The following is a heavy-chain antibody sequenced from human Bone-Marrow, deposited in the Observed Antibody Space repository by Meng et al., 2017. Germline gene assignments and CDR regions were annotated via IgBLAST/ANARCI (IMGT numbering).Heavy chain of an antibody. CDR2: FDPEDGET. D-gene: IGHD3-10*01. J-gene: IGHJ6*02. Sequence: ASVKVSCKASGYTFTGYYMHWVRQAPGQGLEWMGGFDPEDGETIYAQKFQGRVTMTEDTSTDTAYMELSSLRSEDTAVYYCATGTMVRGGLAPFYYYGMDVWGQGTTVTVSS. CDR1: GYTFTGYY. V-gene: IGHV1-24*01. CDR3: ATGTMVRGGLAPFYYYGMDV.